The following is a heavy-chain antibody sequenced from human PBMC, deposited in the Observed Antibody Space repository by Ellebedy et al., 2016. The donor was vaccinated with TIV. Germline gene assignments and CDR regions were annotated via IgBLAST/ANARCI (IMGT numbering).Heavy chain of an antibody. V-gene: IGHV3-48*04. CDR1: GFTFSSYS. Sequence: GGSLRLSXAASGFTFSSYSMNWVRQAPGKGLEWVSYISSSSSTIYYADSVKGRFTISRDNAKNSLYLQMNSLRAEDTAVYYCARDTMGATHKPDAFDIWGQGTMVTVSS. CDR3: ARDTMGATHKPDAFDI. CDR2: ISSSSSTI. D-gene: IGHD1-26*01. J-gene: IGHJ3*02.